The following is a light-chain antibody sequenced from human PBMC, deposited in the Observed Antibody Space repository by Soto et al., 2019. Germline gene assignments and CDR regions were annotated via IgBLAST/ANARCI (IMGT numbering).Light chain of an antibody. CDR3: QQDGTSPIT. J-gene: IGKJ5*01. Sequence: EILLTQSPSTVSVSPVERSTRSCLSSQSVISSYLAWYQQKPGLAPRLLIYGASNRATGIPERFSGSGSGTDFTLTISSLEPEDFAVYYCQQDGTSPITFGQGTRLEIK. V-gene: IGKV3D-20*01. CDR1: QSVISSY. CDR2: GAS.